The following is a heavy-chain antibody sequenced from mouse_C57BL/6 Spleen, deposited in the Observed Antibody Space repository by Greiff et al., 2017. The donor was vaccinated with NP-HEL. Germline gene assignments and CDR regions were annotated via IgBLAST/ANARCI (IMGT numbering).Heavy chain of an antibody. V-gene: IGHV14-1*01. D-gene: IGHD1-1*01. CDR1: GFNIKDYY. Sequence: EVQLQQSGAELVRPGASVKLSCTASGFNIKDYYMHWVKQRPEQGLEWIGRIDPEDGDTEYAPKFQGKATMTVDNSSNTAYLQLSSLTSEDTAVYYCTLTTVVATRSYAMDYWGQGTSVTVSS. CDR2: IDPEDGDT. CDR3: TLTTVVATRSYAMDY. J-gene: IGHJ4*01.